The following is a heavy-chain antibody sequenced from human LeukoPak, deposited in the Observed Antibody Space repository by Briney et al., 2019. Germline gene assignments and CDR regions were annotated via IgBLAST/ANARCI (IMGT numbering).Heavy chain of an antibody. Sequence: GGSLRLSCAASGFTFSSYAMSWVRQAPGKGLEWVSAISGSGGSTYYADSVKGRFTISRDNSKNTLYLQMNSLRAEDTAVYYCAKDPLPLYYDSSGYYYVRPDYRGQGTLVTVSS. V-gene: IGHV3-23*01. CDR3: AKDPLPLYYDSSGYYYVRPDY. J-gene: IGHJ4*02. CDR2: ISGSGGST. CDR1: GFTFSSYA. D-gene: IGHD3-22*01.